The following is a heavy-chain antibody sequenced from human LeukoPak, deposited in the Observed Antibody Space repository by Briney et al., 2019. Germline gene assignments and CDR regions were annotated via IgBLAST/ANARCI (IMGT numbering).Heavy chain of an antibody. CDR2: ISYDGSNK. V-gene: IGHV3-30*18. CDR1: GFTFSSYG. Sequence: GGSLRLSCAASGFTFSSYGMHWVRQAPGKGPEWVAVISYDGSNKYYADSVKGRFTISRDNSKNTLYLQMNSLRAEDTAVYYCAKVTSPIAAAGPDYWGQGTLVTVSS. J-gene: IGHJ4*02. D-gene: IGHD6-13*01. CDR3: AKVTSPIAAAGPDY.